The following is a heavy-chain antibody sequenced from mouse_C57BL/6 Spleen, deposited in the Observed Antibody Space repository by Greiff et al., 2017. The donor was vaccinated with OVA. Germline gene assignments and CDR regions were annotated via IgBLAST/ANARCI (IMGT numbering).Heavy chain of an antibody. CDR2: IDPSDSYT. J-gene: IGHJ2*01. CDR3: ARSGDYDTFAY. Sequence: QVQLQQPGAELVKPGASVKLSCKASGYTFTSYWMQWVKQRPGQGLEWIGEIDPSDSYTNYNQKFKGKATLTVDTSSSTAYMQLSSLTSEASAVYSCARSGDYDTFAYWGQGTTLTVSA. V-gene: IGHV1-50*01. D-gene: IGHD2-4*01. CDR1: GYTFTSYW.